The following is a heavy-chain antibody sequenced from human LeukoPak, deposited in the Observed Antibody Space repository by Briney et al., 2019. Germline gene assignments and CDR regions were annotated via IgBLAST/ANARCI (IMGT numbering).Heavy chain of an antibody. J-gene: IGHJ4*02. V-gene: IGHV3-64*01. CDR1: GFTFSSYA. CDR3: ARGMGYSYGDY. CDR2: ISSNGGST. D-gene: IGHD5-18*01. Sequence: GGSLRLSCAASGFTFSSYAMHWVRQAPGKGLEYVSAISSNGGSTYYANSVKGRFTISRDNSKNMLYLQMGSLRAEDMAVYYCARGMGYSYGDYWGQGTLVTVSS.